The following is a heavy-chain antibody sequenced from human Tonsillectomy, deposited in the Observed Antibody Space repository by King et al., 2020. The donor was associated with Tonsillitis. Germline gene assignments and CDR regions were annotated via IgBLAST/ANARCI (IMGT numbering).Heavy chain of an antibody. J-gene: IGHJ3*02. CDR3: ARVSSDFYDSSGYHGFDI. CDR2: IYYSGST. CDR1: GGSINSYY. D-gene: IGHD3-22*01. V-gene: IGHV4-59*01. Sequence: VQLQESGPGLVKPSETLSLTCTVSGGSINSYYWSWIRQPPGKGLEWIGYIYYSGSTNYNPSLNSRVTISVDTSKTQFSLRLSSVTAADTACYYCARVSSDFYDSSGYHGFDIWGQGTMVTVSS.